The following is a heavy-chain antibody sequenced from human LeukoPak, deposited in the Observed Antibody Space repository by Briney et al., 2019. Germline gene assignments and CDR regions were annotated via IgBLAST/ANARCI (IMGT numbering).Heavy chain of an antibody. Sequence: GGSLRLSCTASGFIFSTYSMNWVRQAPGKGLEGVSYIFGSSSNMYYADSVKGRFTIPRDNAKNSLYLQMGSLRAEDTAVYYYATDTPETAAFDYWGQGTLVTVSS. J-gene: IGHJ4*02. CDR1: GFIFSTYS. D-gene: IGHD1-1*01. CDR2: IFGSSSNM. V-gene: IGHV3-48*04. CDR3: ATDTPETAAFDY.